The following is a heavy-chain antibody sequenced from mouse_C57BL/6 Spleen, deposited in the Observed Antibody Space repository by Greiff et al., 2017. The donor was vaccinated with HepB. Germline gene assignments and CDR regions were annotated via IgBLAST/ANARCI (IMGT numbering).Heavy chain of an antibody. J-gene: IGHJ1*03. D-gene: IGHD3-3*01. CDR2: IYPGSGNT. CDR1: GYTFTDYY. Sequence: QVQLKESGAELVRPGASVKLSCKASGYTFTDYYINWVKQRPGQGLEWIARIYPGSGNTYYNEKFKGKATLTAEKSSSTAYMQLSSLTSADSAVYVCARGDVYFDVWGTGTTVTVSS. V-gene: IGHV1-76*01. CDR3: ARGDVYFDV.